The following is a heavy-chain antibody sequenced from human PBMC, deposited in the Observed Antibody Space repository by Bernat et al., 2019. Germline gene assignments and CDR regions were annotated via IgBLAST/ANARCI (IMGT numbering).Heavy chain of an antibody. CDR1: GFTFSSYS. CDR3: AREAGYNYYDSSGRFDY. Sequence: EVQLVESGGGLVKPGGSLRLSCAASGFTFSSYSMNWVRQAPGKGLEWVSSISSSSSYIYYADSVKGRFTISRDNAKNSLYLQMNSLRAEDTAVYYCAREAGYNYYDSSGRFDYWGQGTLVTVSS. V-gene: IGHV3-21*01. J-gene: IGHJ4*02. D-gene: IGHD3-22*01. CDR2: ISSSSSYI.